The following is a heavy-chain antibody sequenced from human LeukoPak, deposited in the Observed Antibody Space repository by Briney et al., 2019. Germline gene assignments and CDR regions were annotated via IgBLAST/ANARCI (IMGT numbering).Heavy chain of an antibody. D-gene: IGHD3-16*01. J-gene: IGHJ5*02. CDR1: GGSISSYY. Sequence: SETLSLTCTVSGGSISSYYWSWIRQAPGKGLEWIGYIYYSGSTTYNPSLKSRVTISVDTSKNQFSLKLRSVPGADTAVYYCARGGWGWFDPWGQGTLVTVSS. V-gene: IGHV4-59*01. CDR3: ARGGWGWFDP. CDR2: IYYSGST.